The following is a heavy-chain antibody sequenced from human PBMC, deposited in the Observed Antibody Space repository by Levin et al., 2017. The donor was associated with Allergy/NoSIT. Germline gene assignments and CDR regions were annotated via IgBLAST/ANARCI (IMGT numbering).Heavy chain of an antibody. D-gene: IGHD3-10*02. CDR2: INHSGST. CDR3: ARGVTMWY. Sequence: SQTLSLTCAVYGGSFSGYYWSWIRQPPGKGLEWIGEINHSGSTNYNPSLKSRVTISVDTSKNQFSLKLSSVTAADTAVYYCARGVTMWYWGQGTLVTVSS. J-gene: IGHJ4*02. V-gene: IGHV4-34*01. CDR1: GGSFSGYY.